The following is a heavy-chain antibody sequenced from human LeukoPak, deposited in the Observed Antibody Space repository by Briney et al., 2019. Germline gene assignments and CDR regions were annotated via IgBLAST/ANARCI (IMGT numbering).Heavy chain of an antibody. Sequence: ASVKVSCKASGGTFSSSAISWVRQAPGQGLEWMGWISAYNGNTNYAQKLQGRVTMTTDTSTSTAYMELRSLRSDDTAVYYCARDRILRYFDWFAYYYYYMDVWGKGTTVTISS. CDR2: ISAYNGNT. CDR1: GGTFSSSA. V-gene: IGHV1-18*01. CDR3: ARDRILRYFDWFAYYYYYMDV. J-gene: IGHJ6*03. D-gene: IGHD3-9*01.